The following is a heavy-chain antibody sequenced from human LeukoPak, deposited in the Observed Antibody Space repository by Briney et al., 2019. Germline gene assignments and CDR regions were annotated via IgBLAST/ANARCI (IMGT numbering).Heavy chain of an antibody. CDR2: ISGSGGST. J-gene: IGHJ4*02. CDR1: GFTFSSYA. D-gene: IGHD6-13*01. Sequence: GGSLRLSCAASGFTFSSYAMSWVRQAPGKGLEWVSTISGSGGSTYYADSVKGRFTISRDNSKNTLHLQMNSLRAEDTAVYYCARGVAAAGLGHWGQGTLVTVSS. V-gene: IGHV3-23*01. CDR3: ARGVAAAGLGH.